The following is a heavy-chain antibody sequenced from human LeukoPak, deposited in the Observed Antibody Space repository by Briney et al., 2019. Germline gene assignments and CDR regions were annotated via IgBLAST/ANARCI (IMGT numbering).Heavy chain of an antibody. CDR2: ISAYNGNT. CDR1: GYTFTSYG. Sequence: ASVKVSCKASGYTFTSYGISWVRQTPGQGLEWMGWISAYNGNTNYAQKLQGRVTMTTDTSTSTAYMELRSLRSDDTAVYYCATRWIFGGVIGPFFDYWGQGTLVTVSS. J-gene: IGHJ4*02. D-gene: IGHD3-16*02. CDR3: ATRWIFGGVIGPFFDY. V-gene: IGHV1-18*01.